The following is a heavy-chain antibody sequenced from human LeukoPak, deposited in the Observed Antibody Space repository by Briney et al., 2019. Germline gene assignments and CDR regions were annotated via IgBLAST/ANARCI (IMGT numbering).Heavy chain of an antibody. CDR1: GGTFSSYA. CDR3: ARRSSDDAFDI. Sequence: ASVKVSYKASGGTFSSYAISWVRQAPGQGLEWLGWISGANGDTYYTRRFQGRFTITPDTSTNTAYMELRSLRSDDTASYYCARRSSDDAFDIWGQGTLVTVSS. V-gene: IGHV1-18*01. J-gene: IGHJ3*02. CDR2: ISGANGDT.